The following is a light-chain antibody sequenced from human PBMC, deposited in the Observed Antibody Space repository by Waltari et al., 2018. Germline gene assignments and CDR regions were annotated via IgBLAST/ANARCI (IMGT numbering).Light chain of an antibody. CDR2: GAS. Sequence: EIVMTQSPATLSVSPGEGATRSCRASQDINSDLAWYQHKPGQAPRLLIYGASSRAAGVPCKLSCSRFETQFTLTISSLLSEDFGVYYFQQSKILPAFGQGTKVEIK. V-gene: IGKV3-15*01. J-gene: IGKJ1*01. CDR3: QQSKILPA. CDR1: QDINSD.